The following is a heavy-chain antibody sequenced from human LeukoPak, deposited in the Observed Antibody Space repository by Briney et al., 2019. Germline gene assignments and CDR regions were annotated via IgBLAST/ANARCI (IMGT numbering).Heavy chain of an antibody. J-gene: IGHJ4*02. CDR3: AKDNDCWSGYIDY. Sequence: GRSLRLSCAASGFTFDDYAMHWVRQAPGKGLEWVSGISWNSGSIGYADSVKGRFTISRDNAKNSLYLQMNSLRAEDTALYYCAKDNDCWSGYIDYWGQGTLVTVSS. V-gene: IGHV3-9*01. CDR1: GFTFDDYA. D-gene: IGHD3-3*01. CDR2: ISWNSGSI.